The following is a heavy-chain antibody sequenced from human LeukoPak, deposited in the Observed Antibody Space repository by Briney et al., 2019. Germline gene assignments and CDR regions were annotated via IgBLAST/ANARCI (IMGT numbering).Heavy chain of an antibody. V-gene: IGHV4-61*02. CDR2: IYTSGST. D-gene: IGHD5-18*01. CDR1: GGSISSCSYY. Sequence: KPSETLSLTCTVSGGSISSCSYYWSWLRQPAGKGLEWIGRIYTSGSTYYNPSLKSRVTISIDTPKNQFSLKLSSVTAAETAIYYCARSGYSFGNAFDIWGQGTVVTVSS. CDR3: ARSGYSFGNAFDI. J-gene: IGHJ3*02.